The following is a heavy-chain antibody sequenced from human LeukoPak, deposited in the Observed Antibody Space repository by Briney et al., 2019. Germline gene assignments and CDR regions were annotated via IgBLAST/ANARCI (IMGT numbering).Heavy chain of an antibody. J-gene: IGHJ4*02. CDR2: IKSKTDGGTT. CDR1: GFTFSNAW. Sequence: PGGSLRLSCAASGFTFSNAWMSWVRQAPGKGLEWDGRIKSKTDGGTTDYAAPVKGRFTISRDDSKNTLYLQMNSLKTEDTAVYYCTTEGSQAYYYGSGSYYNVGSFDYWGQGTLVTVSS. CDR3: TTEGSQAYYYGSGSYYNVGSFDY. V-gene: IGHV3-15*01. D-gene: IGHD3-10*01.